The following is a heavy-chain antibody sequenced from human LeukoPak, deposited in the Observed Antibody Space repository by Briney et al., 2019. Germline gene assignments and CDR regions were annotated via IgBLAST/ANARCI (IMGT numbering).Heavy chain of an antibody. CDR3: ATREWFGDYWYFDL. V-gene: IGHV3-23*01. D-gene: IGHD3-10*01. CDR2: ISGSGGTA. J-gene: IGHJ2*01. Sequence: GGSLRLSCAASGLTFSSYVMSWVRQAPGKGLEWVSRISGSGGTAYYADSVKGRFAISRDNSKNTLYLQMNSLRAEDTAVYYCATREWFGDYWYFDLWGRGTLVTVSS. CDR1: GLTFSSYV.